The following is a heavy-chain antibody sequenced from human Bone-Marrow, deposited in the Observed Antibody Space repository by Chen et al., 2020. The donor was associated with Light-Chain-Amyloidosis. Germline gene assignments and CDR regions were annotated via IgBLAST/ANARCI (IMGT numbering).Heavy chain of an antibody. CDR1: GFTFSRFA. Sequence: LESGGDLAQPGGSLRLACAASGFTFSRFAMNWVRLAPGKGLEWVSTINDGGARGAYVDSVNGGGKREREREKKRRERKRKRRREEEKERYCCAKDRTGSGWPNWLDPWGQGTLV. V-gene: IGHV3-23*02. CDR3: AKDRTGSGWPNWLDP. CDR2: INDGGARG. D-gene: IGHD6-19*01. J-gene: IGHJ5*02.